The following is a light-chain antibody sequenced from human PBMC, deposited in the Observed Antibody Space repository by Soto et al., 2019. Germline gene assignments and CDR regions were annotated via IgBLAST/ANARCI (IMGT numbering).Light chain of an antibody. J-gene: IGLJ1*01. CDR2: DVS. CDR3: CSYAGSPRDV. CDR1: SSDVGGYNY. Sequence: QSALTQPRSVSGSPGQSVPISCTGTSSDVGGYNYVSWYQQHPGKAPKVMIYDVSERPSGVPDRFSGSKSGNTASLTISGLQAEDEADYYCCSYAGSPRDVFGTGTKLTVL. V-gene: IGLV2-11*01.